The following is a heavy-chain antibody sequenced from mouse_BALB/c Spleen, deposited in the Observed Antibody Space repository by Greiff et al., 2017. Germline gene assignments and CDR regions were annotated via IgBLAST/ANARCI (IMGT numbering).Heavy chain of an antibody. J-gene: IGHJ1*01. CDR1: GYSITSGYS. CDR2: IHYSGST. V-gene: IGHV3-1*02. D-gene: IGHD3-3*01. CDR3: AREGRLLGNFDV. Sequence: EVKLLESGPDLVKPSQSLSLTCTVTGYSITSGYSWQWIRQFPGNKLEWMGYIHYSGSTNYNPVLKSRISIIRDTSKNQFFLQLNSVTTEDTGTYYCAREGRLLGNFDVWGAGTMVTVSS.